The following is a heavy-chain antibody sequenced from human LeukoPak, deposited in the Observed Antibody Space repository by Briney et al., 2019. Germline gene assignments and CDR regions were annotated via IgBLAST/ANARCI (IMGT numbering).Heavy chain of an antibody. D-gene: IGHD3-3*01. CDR3: ARGEAADGYYDFWSGYYTLVFDY. J-gene: IGHJ4*02. V-gene: IGHV1-2*02. CDR1: GYTFTGYY. CDR2: INPNSGGT. Sequence: ASVKVSCKASGYTFTGYYMHWVRQAPGQGLEWMGWINPNSGGTNYAQKLQGRVTMTRDTSISTAYMELSRLRSDDTAVYYCARGEAADGYYDFWSGYYTLVFDYWGQGTLVTVSS.